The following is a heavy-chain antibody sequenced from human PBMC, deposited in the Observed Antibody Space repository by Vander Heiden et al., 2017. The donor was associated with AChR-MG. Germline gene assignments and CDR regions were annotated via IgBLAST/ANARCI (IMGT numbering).Heavy chain of an antibody. CDR1: GFTFSSYG. CDR2: ISYDGSNK. V-gene: IGHV3-30*18. D-gene: IGHD6-19*01. CDR3: AKSGIAVAGTES. Sequence: QVQLVESVGGVVKPGRSLRVSREAPGFTFSSYGMHWVRHAPGKGLEWVAVISYDGSNKYYADSVKGRFTISRDNSKNTLYLQMNSLRAEDTAVYYCAKSGIAVAGTESWGQGTLVTVSS. J-gene: IGHJ4*02.